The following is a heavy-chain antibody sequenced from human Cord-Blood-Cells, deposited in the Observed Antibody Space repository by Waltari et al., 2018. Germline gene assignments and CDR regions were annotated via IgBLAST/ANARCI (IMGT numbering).Heavy chain of an antibody. V-gene: IGHV4-61*01. CDR1: GGSVSSGSYY. CDR2: IYYSGST. CDR3: ARVGFDGDDAFDI. D-gene: IGHD7-27*01. J-gene: IGHJ3*02. Sequence: QVQLQESGPGLVKPSETLSLTCTVSGGSVSSGSYYWSWIRQPPGKGLEWIGYIYYSGSTNYNPSLKSRVTISVDTSKNQFSLKLSSVTAADTAVYYCARVGFDGDDAFDIWGQGTMVTVSS.